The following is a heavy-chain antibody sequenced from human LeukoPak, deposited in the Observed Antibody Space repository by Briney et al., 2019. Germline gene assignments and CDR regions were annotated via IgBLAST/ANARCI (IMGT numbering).Heavy chain of an antibody. CDR1: GFTFSSYW. J-gene: IGHJ4*02. CDR3: AKSRFNWNY. V-gene: IGHV3-7*05. D-gene: IGHD1-20*01. CDR2: IKQDGSEK. Sequence: GGSLRLSCAASGFTFSSYWMSWVRQAPEKGLEWVANIKQDGSEKYYVDSVKGRFSISRDNAKNSLYLQMNSLRAEDTAVYYCAKSRFNWNYWGQGTLVTVSS.